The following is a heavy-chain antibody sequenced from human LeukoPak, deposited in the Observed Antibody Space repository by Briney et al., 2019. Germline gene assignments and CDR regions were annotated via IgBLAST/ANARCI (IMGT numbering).Heavy chain of an antibody. CDR3: ARDPYEQWLVRYFDY. D-gene: IGHD6-19*01. CDR2: INPHSGGT. CDR1: GYTFTGYY. Sequence: ASVKVSCKPSGYTFTGYYMHWVRQAPGQGLEWMGWINPHSGGTNYAQKFQGRVTMTRDTSISTAYMELSRLRSDDTAVYYCARDPYEQWLVRYFDYWGQGTLVTVSS. V-gene: IGHV1-2*02. J-gene: IGHJ4*02.